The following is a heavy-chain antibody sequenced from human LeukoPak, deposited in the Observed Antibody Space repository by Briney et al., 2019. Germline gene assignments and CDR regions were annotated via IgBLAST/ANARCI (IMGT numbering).Heavy chain of an antibody. V-gene: IGHV4-59*08. CDR1: GGSISSYY. CDR3: ATSPVTTWWFDP. Sequence: SETLSLTCTVSGGSISSYYWSWIRQPPGKGLEWIGYIYYSGSTNYNPSLKSRVTISVDTSKNQFSLKLSSVTASDTAVYYCATSPVTTWWFDPWGQGTLVTVSS. D-gene: IGHD4-17*01. CDR2: IYYSGST. J-gene: IGHJ5*02.